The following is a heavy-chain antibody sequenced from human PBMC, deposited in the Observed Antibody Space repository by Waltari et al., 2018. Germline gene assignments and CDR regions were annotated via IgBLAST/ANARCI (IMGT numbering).Heavy chain of an antibody. Sequence: QVQLRESGPGLVRSSETLSLTCTVSGHSVNNDFYWAWIRQSPGGGLEWIASIYHTGSSHYNSSLNSRVSSSTDMATKQFFLTLTHLTAADTAVYYCAEEGNTTAGLFDYWGQGTLITVAS. J-gene: IGHJ4*02. V-gene: IGHV4-38-2*02. CDR1: GHSVNNDFY. D-gene: IGHD6-25*01. CDR2: IYHTGSS. CDR3: AEEGNTTAGLFDY.